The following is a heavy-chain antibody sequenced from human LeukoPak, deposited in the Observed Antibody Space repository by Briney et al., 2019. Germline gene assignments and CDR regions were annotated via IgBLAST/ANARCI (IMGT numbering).Heavy chain of an antibody. J-gene: IGHJ4*02. CDR1: GYTLTPYY. CDR3: ARVGAYGAGSYFVY. D-gene: IGHD3-10*01. CDR2: VNPNSGVT. Sequence: GASVKVSCKACGYTLTPYYVHSVRLAPGQGLEWMGGVNPNSGVTNYAHKFQGRVTLTTDTSIRTAYMSLSSLRSDDTAVYYCARVGAYGAGSYFVYWGQGSLVTVSS. V-gene: IGHV1-2*02.